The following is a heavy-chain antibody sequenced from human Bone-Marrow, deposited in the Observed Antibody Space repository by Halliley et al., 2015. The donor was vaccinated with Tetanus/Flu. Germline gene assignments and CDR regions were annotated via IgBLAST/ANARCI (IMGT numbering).Heavy chain of an antibody. CDR2: LYHSGTI. D-gene: IGHD4-4*01. Sequence: TLPLTCAVSGYSFSSGYYWGWIRQPPGKGLEWIGSLYHSGTIYYNPSLQSRVTISVDTSKNQFSLKLSSVTAADTAVYYCARDRHSHYLFDYWGQGTLVTVSS. CDR1: GYSFSSGYY. V-gene: IGHV4-38-2*02. CDR3: ARDRHSHYLFDY. J-gene: IGHJ4*02.